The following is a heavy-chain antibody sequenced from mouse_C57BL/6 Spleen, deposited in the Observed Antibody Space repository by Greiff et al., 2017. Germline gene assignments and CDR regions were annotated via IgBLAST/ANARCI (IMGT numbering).Heavy chain of an antibody. CDR3: ARRKLYSNYDAMDD. J-gene: IGHJ4*01. Sequence: QVQLKQPGAELVRPGSSVKLSCKASGYTFTSYWMHWVKQRPIQGLEWIGNIDPSDSETHYNQKFKDKATLTVDKSSSTAYMQLSSLTSEDSAVYYCARRKLYSNYDAMDDWGEGTSVTVSS. V-gene: IGHV1-52*01. CDR2: IDPSDSET. D-gene: IGHD2-5*01. CDR1: GYTFTSYW.